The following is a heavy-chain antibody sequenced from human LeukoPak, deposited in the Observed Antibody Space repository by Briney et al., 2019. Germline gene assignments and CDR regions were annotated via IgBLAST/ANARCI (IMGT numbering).Heavy chain of an antibody. D-gene: IGHD6-25*01. J-gene: IGHJ4*02. Sequence: PGGSLRLSCVASGFTFSNYWMHWVRQAPGKGLVWVSRINTDGTTTTYADSVKGRFTISRDNAKNTLYLQMNSLRAEDTAMYYCARDHYSSAYYWGQGTLVTVSS. V-gene: IGHV3-74*01. CDR3: ARDHYSSAYY. CDR1: GFTFSNYW. CDR2: INTDGTTT.